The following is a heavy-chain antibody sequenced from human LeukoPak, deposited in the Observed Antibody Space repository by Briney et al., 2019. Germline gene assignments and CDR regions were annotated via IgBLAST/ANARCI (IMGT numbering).Heavy chain of an antibody. CDR3: GRGPPNYYDSSGYYFVDY. V-gene: IGHV3-30-3*01. J-gene: IGHJ4*02. CDR1: GFTFSSYA. D-gene: IGHD3-22*01. Sequence: PGGSLRLSCAASGFTFSSYAIHWVRQAPGKGLEWGAVISYDGSNKYYADSVKGRFTISRDISKNTLYLQMNSLRAEDAAVYYCGRGPPNYYDSSGYYFVDYWGQGTLVTVSP. CDR2: ISYDGSNK.